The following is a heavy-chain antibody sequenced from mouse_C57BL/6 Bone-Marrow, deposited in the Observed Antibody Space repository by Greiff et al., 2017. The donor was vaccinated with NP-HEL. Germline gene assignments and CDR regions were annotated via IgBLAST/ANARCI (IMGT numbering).Heavy chain of an antibody. CDR3: ARKEVYYSNLYYFDY. V-gene: IGHV1-64*01. J-gene: IGHJ2*01. CDR1: GYTFTSYW. Sequence: QVQLKQPGAELVKPGASVKLSCKASGYTFTSYWMHWVKQRPGQGLEWIGMIHPNSGSTNYNEKFKSKASLTVDKSSSTAYMQLSSLTSEDSAVYYCARKEVYYSNLYYFDYWGQGTTLTVSS. CDR2: IHPNSGST. D-gene: IGHD2-5*01.